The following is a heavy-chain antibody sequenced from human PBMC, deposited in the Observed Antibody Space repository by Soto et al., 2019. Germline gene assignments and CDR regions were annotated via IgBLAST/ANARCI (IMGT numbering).Heavy chain of an antibody. CDR2: INQDATRQ. D-gene: IGHD3-10*01. Sequence: GGSLRLSCAASGFSFSSYWMSWVRQAPGRGLEWVANINQDATRQSYVDSVEGQFSISRDNAKDSLYLQMNSLRVEDTAVYYCAKVGLFDGNKPITFEFWGQGTLVTVSS. V-gene: IGHV3-7*03. CDR1: GFSFSSYW. CDR3: AKVGLFDGNKPITFEF. J-gene: IGHJ4*02.